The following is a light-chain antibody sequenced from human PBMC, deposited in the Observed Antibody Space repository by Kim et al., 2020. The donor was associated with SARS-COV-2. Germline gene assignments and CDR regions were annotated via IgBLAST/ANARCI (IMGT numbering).Light chain of an antibody. CDR2: DVT. Sequence: GQSITISCTGTSSDVCRYNYVSWYQQHPGKAPKLMILDVTKRPSVVSNRFSGSKSGNTASLTISGLRTEDEADYYCASYASSNTYVFGTGTKVTVL. J-gene: IGLJ1*01. V-gene: IGLV2-14*03. CDR1: SSDVCRYNY. CDR3: ASYASSNTYV.